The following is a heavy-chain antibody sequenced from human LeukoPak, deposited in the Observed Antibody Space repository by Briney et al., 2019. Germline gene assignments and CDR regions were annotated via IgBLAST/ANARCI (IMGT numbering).Heavy chain of an antibody. CDR2: IWYDGSNK. D-gene: IGHD6-6*01. J-gene: IGHJ4*02. V-gene: IGHV3-33*01. Sequence: GGSLRLSCAASGFTFSSYGMHWVRQAPGKGLEGVAVIWYDGSNKYYADSVKGRFTISRDNSKNTLYLQMNSLRAEDTAVYYCARDRRRNSSSFYFDYWGQGTLVTVSS. CDR1: GFTFSSYG. CDR3: ARDRRRNSSSFYFDY.